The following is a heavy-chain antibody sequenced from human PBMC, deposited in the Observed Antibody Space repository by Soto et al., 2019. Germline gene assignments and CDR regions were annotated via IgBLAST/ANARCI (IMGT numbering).Heavy chain of an antibody. D-gene: IGHD3-10*01. CDR1: GFTFSSYG. Sequence: GGSLRLSCAASGFTFSSYGMHWVRQAPGKGLEWVAVISYDGSNKYYADSVKGRFTISRDNSKNTLYLQMNSLRAEDTAVYYCAKDPGVGFGESEGMDVWGQGTTVTVSS. CDR3: AKDPGVGFGESEGMDV. V-gene: IGHV3-30*18. J-gene: IGHJ6*02. CDR2: ISYDGSNK.